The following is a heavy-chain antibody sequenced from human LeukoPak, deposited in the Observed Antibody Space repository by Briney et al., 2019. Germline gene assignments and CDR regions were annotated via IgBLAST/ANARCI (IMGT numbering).Heavy chain of an antibody. CDR2: IKQDGSEK. CDR1: GFTFSSYW. V-gene: IGHV3-7*01. D-gene: IGHD6-19*01. CDR3: ARDKQWLVIDY. J-gene: IGHJ4*02. Sequence: GGSLRLSCAASGFTFSSYWMSWVRQAPGKGLEWLANIKQDGSEKYSVDSVKGRFTISRDNSKNTLYLQMNSLRAEDTAVYYCARDKQWLVIDYWGQGTLVTVSS.